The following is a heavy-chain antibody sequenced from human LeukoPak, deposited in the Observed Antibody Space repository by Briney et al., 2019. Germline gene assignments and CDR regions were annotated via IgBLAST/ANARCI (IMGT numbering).Heavy chain of an antibody. CDR1: GVTFSSYA. V-gene: IGHV3-23*01. J-gene: IGHJ4*02. Sequence: GGSLRLSCAASGVTFSSYAMGWVRQAPGQGPEWVSAISGSGGHTYFADSVKGQFTISRDNSKNTLDLQMNSLKVEDTAVYYCAKFRYHSNDNNYLDFNYWGQGTLVTVSS. CDR3: AKFRYHSNDNNYLDFNY. D-gene: IGHD3-22*01. CDR2: ISGSGGHT.